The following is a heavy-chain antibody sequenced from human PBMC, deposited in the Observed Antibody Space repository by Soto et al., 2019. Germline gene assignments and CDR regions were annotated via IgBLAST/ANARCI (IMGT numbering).Heavy chain of an antibody. V-gene: IGHV4-59*08. J-gene: IGHJ6*03. CDR1: GGSISSYY. Sequence: SETLSLTCTVSGGSISSYYWSWIRQPPGKGLEWIGYIYYSGSTNYNPSLKSRVTISVDTSKNQFSLKLSSVTAADTAVYYCARHSPYGDYKPREARPNYYYYYMDVWGKGTTVTVSS. D-gene: IGHD4-17*01. CDR3: ARHSPYGDYKPREARPNYYYYYMDV. CDR2: IYYSGST.